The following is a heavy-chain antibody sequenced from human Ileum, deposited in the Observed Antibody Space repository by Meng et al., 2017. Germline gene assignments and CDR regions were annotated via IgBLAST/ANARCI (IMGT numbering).Heavy chain of an antibody. CDR2: INGGNGKT. J-gene: IGHJ4*02. CDR3: ARDVVVPAALTVRIDY. D-gene: IGHD2-2*01. Sequence: VRLVRSGAEVKKPGASVKVSCKASGYTFTSYAIHWVRQAPGQRLEWMGWINGGNGKTKYSQKFQGRVTITRDTSASTAYMELSSLRSEDTAVYYCARDVVVPAALTVRIDYWGQGTLVTVSS. V-gene: IGHV1-3*01. CDR1: GYTFTSYA.